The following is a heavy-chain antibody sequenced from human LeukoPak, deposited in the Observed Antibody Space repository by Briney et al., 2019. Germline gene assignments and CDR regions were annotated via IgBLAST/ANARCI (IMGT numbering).Heavy chain of an antibody. V-gene: IGHV3-20*04. Sequence: PGGSLRLSCAASGFTFDDYGMSWVRQAPGKGLEWVSNINWNGGSIDYADSVKGRFTISRDNAKNSLYLQMNSLRAEDTALYYCARERYSSSSLATGYYYYYMDVWGKGTTVTVSS. D-gene: IGHD6-6*01. CDR2: INWNGGSI. CDR3: ARERYSSSSLATGYYYYYMDV. J-gene: IGHJ6*03. CDR1: GFTFDDYG.